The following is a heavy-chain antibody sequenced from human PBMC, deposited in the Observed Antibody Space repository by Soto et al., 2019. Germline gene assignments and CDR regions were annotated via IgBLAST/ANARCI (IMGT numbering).Heavy chain of an antibody. Sequence: QVQLQESGPGLVKPSQTLSLTCTVSGGSISSGGYYWSWIRQHPGKGLEWIGYIYYSGSTYYNPSLKSRVTISVDTSKNQFSLKLSSVTAADTAVYYCALMVRGVPRGYYGMDVWGQGTTVTVSS. CDR1: GGSISSGGYY. CDR3: ALMVRGVPRGYYGMDV. J-gene: IGHJ6*02. CDR2: IYYSGST. V-gene: IGHV4-31*03. D-gene: IGHD3-10*01.